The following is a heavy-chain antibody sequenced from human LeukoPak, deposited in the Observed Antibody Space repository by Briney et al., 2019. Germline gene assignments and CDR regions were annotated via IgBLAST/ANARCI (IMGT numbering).Heavy chain of an antibody. V-gene: IGHV4-34*01. J-gene: IGHJ6*03. CDR3: ARGLRRWYDYMDV. Sequence: PSETLSLTCAVYGGSFSGYYWSWIRQPPGKGLEWIGEINHSGSTNYNPSLKSRVTISVATSKNQFSLKLSSVTAADTAVYYCARGLRRWYDYMDVWGKGTTVTVSS. CDR2: INHSGST. CDR1: GGSFSGYY. D-gene: IGHD6-13*01.